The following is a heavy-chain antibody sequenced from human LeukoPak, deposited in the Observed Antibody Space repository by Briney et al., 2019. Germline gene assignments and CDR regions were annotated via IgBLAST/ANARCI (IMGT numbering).Heavy chain of an antibody. CDR3: ARDPSSGYYYYFDY. Sequence: GRSLRLSCAASGFTFSSYGMHWVRQAPGKGLEWVAVIWYDGSNKYYADSVKGRFTISRDSSKNTLYLQMNSLRAEDTAVYYCARDPSSGYYYYFDYWGQGTLVTVSS. V-gene: IGHV3-33*01. CDR1: GFTFSSYG. J-gene: IGHJ4*02. CDR2: IWYDGSNK. D-gene: IGHD3-22*01.